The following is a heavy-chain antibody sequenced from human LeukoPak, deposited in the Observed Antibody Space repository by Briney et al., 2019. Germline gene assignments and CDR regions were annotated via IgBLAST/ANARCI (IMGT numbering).Heavy chain of an antibody. CDR2: IDWDDDK. CDR3: VYSSSSVFDY. D-gene: IGHD6-6*01. Sequence: RESGPTLVNPTQTLTLTCTFSGFSLSTSGMRVSWIRQPPGKALEWLARIDWDDDKFYSTSLKTRLTISKDTSKNQVVLTMTNMDPVDTATYYCVYSSSSVFDYWGQGTLVTVSS. J-gene: IGHJ4*02. V-gene: IGHV2-70*17. CDR1: GFSLSTSGMR.